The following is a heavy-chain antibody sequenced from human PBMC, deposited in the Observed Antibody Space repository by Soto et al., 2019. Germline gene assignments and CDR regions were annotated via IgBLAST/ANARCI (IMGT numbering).Heavy chain of an antibody. CDR1: GSSIIRDQR. D-gene: IGHD6-19*01. J-gene: IGHJ4*02. CDR3: ARSFGWYAIDH. Sequence: QMQLQESGPGLVKPSETLSLTCAVSGSSIIRDQRWPWVRQPPGKGLEWIGEIHHCGRTNKNPSRRSRVTKTVDKPKNLVSRNLNAVTAADTASCYCARSFGWYAIDHWGQGTLVIVSS. CDR2: IHHCGRT. V-gene: IGHV4-4*02.